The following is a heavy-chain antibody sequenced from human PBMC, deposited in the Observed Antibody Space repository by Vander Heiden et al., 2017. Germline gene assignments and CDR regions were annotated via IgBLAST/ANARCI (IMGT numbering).Heavy chain of an antibody. CDR2: VHPGDSDT. V-gene: IGHV5-51*01. J-gene: IGHJ5*02. D-gene: IGHD3-10*01. CDR3: ARQTMIRKVGWFDP. Sequence: EVQLVQSEAEVKKPGESLKLSCKLSGDTPPNSWIGWVRQMPGKGLEWVGLVHPGDSDTRYSPSFQGQVTLSADKSTRTAYLQWNSLKASDTGIYYCARQTMIRKVGWFDPWGQGTLVTVSS. CDR1: GDTPPNSW.